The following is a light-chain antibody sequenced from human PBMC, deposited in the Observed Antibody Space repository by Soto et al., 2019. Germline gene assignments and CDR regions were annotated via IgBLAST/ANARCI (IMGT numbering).Light chain of an antibody. CDR2: GNS. V-gene: IGLV1-40*01. CDR3: QSYDSTWV. CDR1: SSNIGAGYD. J-gene: IGLJ2*01. Sequence: QSVLTQPHSVSGAPGQRVTISCTGSSSNIGAGYDVHWYQHLPGTAPKLLIYGNSNRPSGVPDRFSCSKTGTSASLAITGLQAEDEADYSCQSYDSTWVFGGGTKLTVL.